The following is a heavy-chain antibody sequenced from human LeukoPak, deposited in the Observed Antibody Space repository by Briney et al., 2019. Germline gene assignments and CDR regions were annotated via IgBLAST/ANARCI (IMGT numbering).Heavy chain of an antibody. Sequence: ASVKVSCKASGYTFTGYYMHWVRQAPGQGLEWMGWINPNSGGTNYAQKFQGRVTMTRDTSISTAYMELSRLRSDDTAVYYCARVKSGILTGYSSYFDYWGQGTLVTVSS. CDR2: INPNSGGT. J-gene: IGHJ4*02. D-gene: IGHD3-9*01. V-gene: IGHV1-2*02. CDR3: ARVKSGILTGYSSYFDY. CDR1: GYTFTGYY.